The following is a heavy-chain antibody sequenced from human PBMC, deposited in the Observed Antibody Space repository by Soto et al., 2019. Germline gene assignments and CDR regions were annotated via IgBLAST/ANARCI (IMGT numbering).Heavy chain of an antibody. J-gene: IGHJ6*02. CDR1: GGSMISYY. CDR3: ARVVPAALYYYYGLDV. Sequence: PSETLSLTCTVSGGSMISYYWSWIRQPPGKGLEWIGYIYYSGSTNYNPSLKSRVTISVDTSKNQFSLKLSSVTAADTAVYYCARVVPAALYYYYGLDVWGQGTTVTVSS. CDR2: IYYSGST. D-gene: IGHD2-2*01. V-gene: IGHV4-59*08.